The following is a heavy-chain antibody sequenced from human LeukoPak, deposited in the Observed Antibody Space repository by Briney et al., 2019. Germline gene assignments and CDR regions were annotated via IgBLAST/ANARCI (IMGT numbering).Heavy chain of an antibody. D-gene: IGHD2-2*02. Sequence: SETLSLTCTVSGGSISRGGYYWSWIRQHPGKGLEWIGYIYYSGSTYSNPSLKSRVTISVDTSKNQFSLNLSSVTAADTAVYYCARYCSSTNCYKGGFDPWGQGTLVTVSS. J-gene: IGHJ5*02. CDR1: GGSISRGGYY. CDR2: IYYSGST. V-gene: IGHV4-31*03. CDR3: ARYCSSTNCYKGGFDP.